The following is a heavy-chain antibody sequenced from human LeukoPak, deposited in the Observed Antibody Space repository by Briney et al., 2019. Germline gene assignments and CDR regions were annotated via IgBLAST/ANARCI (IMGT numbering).Heavy chain of an antibody. CDR2: IWYDGSNK. D-gene: IGHD5-18*01. V-gene: IGHV3-33*06. CDR1: GFTFSSYG. J-gene: IGHJ4*02. Sequence: GGSLRLSCAASGFTFSSYGMHWVRQAPGKGLEGVAVIWYDGSNKYYADSVKGRFTISRDNSKNTLYLQMNSLRAEDTAVYYCAKSRGYSYGYVDYWGQGTLVTVSP. CDR3: AKSRGYSYGYVDY.